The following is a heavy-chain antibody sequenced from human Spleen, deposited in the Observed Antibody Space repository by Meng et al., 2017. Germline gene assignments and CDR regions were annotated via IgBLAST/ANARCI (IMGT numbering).Heavy chain of an antibody. D-gene: IGHD5-24*01. CDR2: INHSGST. V-gene: IGHV4-34*01. CDR1: GGSFSGYY. J-gene: IGHJ3*02. CDR3: ARDRRGDGYNLVVDGAFDI. Sequence: SETLSLTCAVYGGSFSGYYWSWIRQPPGKGLEWIGEINHSGSTNYNPSLKSRVTISVDTSKNQFSLKLSSVTAADTAVYYCARDRRGDGYNLVVDGAFDIWGQGTMVTVSS.